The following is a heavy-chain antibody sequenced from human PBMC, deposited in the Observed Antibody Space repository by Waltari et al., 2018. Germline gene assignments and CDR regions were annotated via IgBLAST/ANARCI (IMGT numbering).Heavy chain of an antibody. Sequence: QVRLEQWGAGLLKPSETLSPTCAVYGGSLNNRYWSWIRQSPGKGLEWLGEISHSGRTHYNPSLKSRVIISVDTSKSQFSLILTSVNAADTAVYYCARGGSTPMIIAYWGQGTQVTVSS. V-gene: IGHV4-34*02. CDR2: ISHSGRT. D-gene: IGHD3-16*01. J-gene: IGHJ4*02. CDR3: ARGGSTPMIIAY. CDR1: GGSLNNRY.